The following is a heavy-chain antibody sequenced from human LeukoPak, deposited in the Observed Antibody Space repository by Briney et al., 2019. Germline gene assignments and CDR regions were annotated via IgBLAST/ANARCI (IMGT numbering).Heavy chain of an antibody. CDR1: GDSVSSNSTA. V-gene: IGHV6-1*01. Sequence: SQTLSLTCAISGDSVSSNSTAWNWIRQSPSRGLEWLGRTYYRSKWYKDYAVSEKSRITINPDTSKNQFSLQLNSVTPEYTAVYYCARGGGYVDHAFDIWGQGTMVTVSS. CDR2: TYYRSKWYK. J-gene: IGHJ3*02. D-gene: IGHD3-16*01. CDR3: ARGGGYVDHAFDI.